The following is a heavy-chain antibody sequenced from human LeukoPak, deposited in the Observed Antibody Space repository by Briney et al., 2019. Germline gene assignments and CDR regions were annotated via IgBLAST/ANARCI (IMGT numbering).Heavy chain of an antibody. CDR1: GYTLTELS. V-gene: IGHV1-24*01. CDR3: ATMPPSYSSGWYDY. CDR2: FDPEDGET. Sequence: ASVTVSCKVSGYTLTELSMHWVRQAPGKGLEGMGGFDPEDGETIYAQKFQGRVTMTEDTSTDTAYMELSSLRSEDTAVYYCATMPPSYSSGWYDYWGQGTLVTVSS. J-gene: IGHJ4*02. D-gene: IGHD6-19*01.